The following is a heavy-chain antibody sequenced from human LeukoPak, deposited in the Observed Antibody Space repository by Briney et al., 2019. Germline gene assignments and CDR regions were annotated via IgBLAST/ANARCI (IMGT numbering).Heavy chain of an antibody. CDR3: ARDRAVLWFGELLSDYGMDV. CDR2: MSGFNGNT. D-gene: IGHD3-10*01. CDR1: GYTLTTSG. J-gene: IGHJ6*02. Sequence: ASVKVSCKASGYTLTTSGISWVRQAPGQGLEWMGWMSGFNGNTDYAQKFQGRLTMTTDTSTSTAYMELRSLRSDDTAVYYCARDRAVLWFGELLSDYGMDVWGQGTTVTVSS. V-gene: IGHV1-18*01.